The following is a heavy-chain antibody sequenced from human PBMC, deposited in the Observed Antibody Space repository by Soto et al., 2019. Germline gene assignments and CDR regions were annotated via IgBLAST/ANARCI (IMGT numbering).Heavy chain of an antibody. V-gene: IGHV3-23*01. CDR1: GFTFSSYA. D-gene: IGHD2-2*01. CDR2: ISGSGGST. Sequence: EVQLLESGGGLVQPGGSLRLSCVASGFTFSSYAMSWVRQAPGKGLEWVSAISGSGGSTYYADSVKGRFTISRDNSKNTLYLQMNSLRAEDTAVYYYAKRGKDIVVVPAARLDYWGQGTLVTVSS. J-gene: IGHJ4*02. CDR3: AKRGKDIVVVPAARLDY.